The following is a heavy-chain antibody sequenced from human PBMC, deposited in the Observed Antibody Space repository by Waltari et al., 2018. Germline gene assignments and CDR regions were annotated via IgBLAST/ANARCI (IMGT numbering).Heavy chain of an antibody. V-gene: IGHV3-66*02. D-gene: IGHD5-18*01. CDR1: ELTVNQKY. J-gene: IGHJ2*01. Sequence: EVHLVESGGDLVQPGGSLTVSCAGSELTVNQKYVTWIRQAPGKGLEWVSVTSIGGITHYADSVKGRFSVTRDTPKKTVSLHMNNLKVEDTAMYFCATEGANGYTYGDRFHWYFDLWGRGTLVTVSS. CDR2: TSIGGIT. CDR3: ATEGANGYTYGDRFHWYFDL.